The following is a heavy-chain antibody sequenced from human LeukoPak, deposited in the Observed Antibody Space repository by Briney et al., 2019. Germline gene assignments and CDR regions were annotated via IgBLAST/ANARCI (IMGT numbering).Heavy chain of an antibody. J-gene: IGHJ5*02. CDR2: ICTSGST. Sequence: SETLSLTCTVPGGSISSYYWSWIRQPAGKGLEWIGRICTSGSTNYNPSLKSRVTMSVDTSKNQFSLELSSVTAADTAVYYCARDRGEHDYGDMDWFDPWGQGTLVTVSS. CDR3: ARDRGEHDYGDMDWFDP. D-gene: IGHD4-17*01. CDR1: GGSISSYY. V-gene: IGHV4-4*07.